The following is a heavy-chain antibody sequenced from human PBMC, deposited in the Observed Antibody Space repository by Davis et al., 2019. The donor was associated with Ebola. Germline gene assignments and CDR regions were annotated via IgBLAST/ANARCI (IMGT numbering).Heavy chain of an antibody. Sequence: AASVKVSCKASGYTFTSYAMHWVRQAPGQRLEWMGWISGYNGNTDYAQNLQGRVTLTTDTSTTTAYMELRSLRSDDTAVYYCARGGIVGVHGYWGQGTLVTVSS. CDR3: ARGGIVGVHGY. V-gene: IGHV1-18*01. CDR2: ISGYNGNT. CDR1: GYTFTSYA. J-gene: IGHJ4*02. D-gene: IGHD1-26*01.